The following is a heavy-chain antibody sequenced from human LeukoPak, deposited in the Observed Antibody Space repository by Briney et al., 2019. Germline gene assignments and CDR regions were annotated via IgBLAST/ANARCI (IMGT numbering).Heavy chain of an antibody. CDR3: AREGWWSVNYYYYYYMDV. CDR1: GGSISSYY. J-gene: IGHJ6*03. Sequence: SETLSLTCTVSGGSISSYYWSWIRQPAGKGLEWIGRIYTSGSTNYNPSLKSRVTMSVDTSKNQFPLKLSSVTAADTAVYYCAREGWWSVNYYYYYYMDVWGKGTTVTISS. V-gene: IGHV4-4*07. CDR2: IYTSGST. D-gene: IGHD2-8*02.